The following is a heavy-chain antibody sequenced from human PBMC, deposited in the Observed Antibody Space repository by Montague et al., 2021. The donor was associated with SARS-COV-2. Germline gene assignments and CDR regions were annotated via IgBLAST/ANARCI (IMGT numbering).Heavy chain of an antibody. CDR1: GGSISSYY. Sequence: SETLSLTCTVSGGSISSYYWSWIRQPPGKGLEWIGYIYYSGSTNYNPSLKSPVTISVDTSKNQFSLKLSSVTAADTAVYYCASSSGYSYGYYFDYWGQGTLVTVSS. D-gene: IGHD5-18*01. V-gene: IGHV4-59*01. CDR2: IYYSGST. CDR3: ASSSGYSYGYYFDY. J-gene: IGHJ4*02.